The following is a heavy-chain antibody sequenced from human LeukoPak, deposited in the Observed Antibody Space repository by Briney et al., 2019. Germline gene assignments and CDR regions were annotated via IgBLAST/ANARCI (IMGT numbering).Heavy chain of an antibody. CDR1: GFTFSDYY. CDR3: TRVGKLRFFDQGYYGMDV. D-gene: IGHD3-9*01. Sequence: GGSLRLSCAASGFTFSDYYMSWIRQAPGKGLEWVSYISSSGSTIYYADSVKGRFTISRDNAKNSLYLQMNSLRAEDTAVYYCTRVGKLRFFDQGYYGMDVWGKGTTVTVSS. V-gene: IGHV3-11*01. CDR2: ISSSGSTI. J-gene: IGHJ6*04.